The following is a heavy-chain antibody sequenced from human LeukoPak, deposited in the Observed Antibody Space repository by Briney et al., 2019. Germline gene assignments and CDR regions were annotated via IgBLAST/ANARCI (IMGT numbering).Heavy chain of an antibody. CDR1: GDSVSSNSAA. D-gene: IGHD4-17*01. V-gene: IGHV6-1*01. Sequence: QTLSLTCAISGDSVSSNSAAWNWIRQSPSRGLEWLGRTYYRSKWYNDYAVSVKSRITINPDTSKNQFSLKLSSVTAADTAVYYCARDRMRVSFFYGDYGGMDVWGKGTTVTVSS. CDR2: TYYRSKWYN. CDR3: ARDRMRVSFFYGDYGGMDV. J-gene: IGHJ6*04.